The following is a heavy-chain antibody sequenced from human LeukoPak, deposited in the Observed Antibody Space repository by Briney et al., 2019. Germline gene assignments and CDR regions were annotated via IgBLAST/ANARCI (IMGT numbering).Heavy chain of an antibody. V-gene: IGHV1-2*02. CDR3: ARSLEMATIPFDY. J-gene: IGHJ4*02. CDR2: IKPNRGGT. CDR1: GYTFTGYY. Sequence: ASVKVSCKASGYTFTGYYIHWVRQAPGQGLEWMGWIKPNRGGTNYAQKFQGRVTMTRDTSITTAYMELSRLRSDDTAAYYCARSLEMATIPFDYWGQGTLVTVSS. D-gene: IGHD5-24*01.